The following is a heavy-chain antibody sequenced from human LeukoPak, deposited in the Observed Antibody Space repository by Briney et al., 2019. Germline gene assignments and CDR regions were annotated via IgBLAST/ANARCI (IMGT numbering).Heavy chain of an antibody. D-gene: IGHD1-26*01. CDR3: ARRVGARYFDY. CDR1: GFTFSDYY. V-gene: IGHV3-11*01. CDR2: ISGSDGTI. J-gene: IGHJ4*02. Sequence: GGSLRLSCEGSGFTFSDYYMSWIRQAPGKGLEWISHISGSDGTIHIAGSVKGRFTISRDNSNNALYLQMNSLRVDDTAVYFCARRVGARYFDYWGRGTLVTVSS.